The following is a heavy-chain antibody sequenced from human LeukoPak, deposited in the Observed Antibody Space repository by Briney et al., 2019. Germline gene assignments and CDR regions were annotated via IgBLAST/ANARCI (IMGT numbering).Heavy chain of an antibody. CDR3: AGDYHALGSLDY. CDR2: MYTGGNT. CDR1: EFTVSSTY. J-gene: IGHJ4*02. Sequence: PGGSLRLSCAASEFTVSSTYMGWVRQAPGKGLEWVSVMYTGGNTYYADSVKGRFTISRDTSKNTLSLQMNSLRAEDTAVYYCAGDYHALGSLDYWGQGTLVTVSA. D-gene: IGHD3-10*01. V-gene: IGHV3-53*01.